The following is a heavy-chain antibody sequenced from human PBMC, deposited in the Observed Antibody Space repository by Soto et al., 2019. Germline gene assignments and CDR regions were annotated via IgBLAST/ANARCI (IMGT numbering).Heavy chain of an antibody. CDR1: GFSLSTSKVG. D-gene: IGHD4-17*01. Sequence: QITLKESGPTLVKPTQTLTLTCTFSGFSLSTSKVGVGWIRQPPGKALEWLVFIYWDDDKRYSPSLKSRLTITKDTSKNQVVLTMTNMDPVDTATYYYARTKGSTVTYYFDYWGQGTLVTVSS. CDR2: IYWDDDK. V-gene: IGHV2-5*02. J-gene: IGHJ4*02. CDR3: ARTKGSTVTYYFDY.